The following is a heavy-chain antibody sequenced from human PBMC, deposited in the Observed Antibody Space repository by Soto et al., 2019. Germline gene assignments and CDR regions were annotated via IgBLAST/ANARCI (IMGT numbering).Heavy chain of an antibody. CDR3: ARIHMAAAGTLDY. CDR2: IFSNDEK. J-gene: IGHJ4*02. D-gene: IGHD6-13*01. CDR1: GFSLSNARMG. V-gene: IGHV2-26*01. Sequence: QVTLKESGPVLVKPTETLTLTCTVSGFSLSNARMGVSWIRQTPGKALEWLAHIFSNDEKSYSTSLKSRLTISKDTSKSQVVLTMTNMDPVDTATYYCARIHMAAAGTLDYWGQGTLVTVSS.